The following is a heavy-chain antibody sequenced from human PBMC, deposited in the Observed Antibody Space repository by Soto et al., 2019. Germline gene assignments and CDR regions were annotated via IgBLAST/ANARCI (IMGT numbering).Heavy chain of an antibody. CDR3: AGSVGAALSDS. V-gene: IGHV1-3*01. J-gene: IGHJ4*02. D-gene: IGHD1-26*01. CDR1: GYTFTSYA. CDR2: INVGNGNT. Sequence: QVQLVQSGAEVKKPGASVKVSCEASGYTFTSYAIHWVRQAPGQRLEWMGWINVGNGNTKYSQKFQGRVTITRDTSASTAYMELSSLRSEDTAVYYCAGSVGAALSDSWGQGTLVTVSS.